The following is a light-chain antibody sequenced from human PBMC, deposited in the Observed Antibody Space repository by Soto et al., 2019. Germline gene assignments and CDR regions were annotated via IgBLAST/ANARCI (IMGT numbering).Light chain of an antibody. Sequence: QSVLTQPRSMSGSPGQSVTISCSGTSRDVGGYNYVSWYQHHPGKAPKLIICDVNKRPSGVPNRFSGSKSGNTASLTISGLQAEDESDYYCCSYAGSYSWVFGGGTKLTVL. CDR1: SRDVGGYNY. J-gene: IGLJ2*01. CDR2: DVN. V-gene: IGLV2-11*01. CDR3: CSYAGSYSWV.